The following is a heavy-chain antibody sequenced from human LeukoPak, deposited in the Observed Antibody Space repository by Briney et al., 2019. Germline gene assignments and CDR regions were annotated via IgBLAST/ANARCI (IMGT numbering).Heavy chain of an antibody. CDR3: AIRGGNISPLDY. Sequence: ASVKVSCKASGYTFTSYYMHWARQAPGQGLEWMGIINPSGGSTSYAQKFQGRVTMTRDMSTSTVYTELSSLRSEDTAVYYCAIRGGNISPLDYWGQGTLVTVSS. D-gene: IGHD4-23*01. CDR2: INPSGGST. V-gene: IGHV1-46*01. CDR1: GYTFTSYY. J-gene: IGHJ4*02.